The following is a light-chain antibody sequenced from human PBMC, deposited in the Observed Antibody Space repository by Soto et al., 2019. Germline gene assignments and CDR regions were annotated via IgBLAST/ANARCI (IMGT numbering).Light chain of an antibody. V-gene: IGKV3-15*01. CDR3: QKYNTWPPIT. CDR1: QSISRN. CDR2: AAS. Sequence: EIVLTQSPGTLSLSPGEGASLSCRASQSISRNLAWYQQNPGQAPRLLIYAASTRATGIPDRFSGSGSGTEFTLTISRLQSEDFAVYYCQKYNTWPPITFGQGTRLEIK. J-gene: IGKJ5*01.